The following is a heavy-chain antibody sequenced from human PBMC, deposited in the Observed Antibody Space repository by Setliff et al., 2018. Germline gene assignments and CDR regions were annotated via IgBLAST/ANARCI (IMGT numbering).Heavy chain of an antibody. CDR2: IRSNDNGGTT. CDR1: GFTLGDFA. D-gene: IGHD3-22*01. Sequence: GGSLRLSCTASGFTLGDFAMGWVRQAPGKGLEWVGFIRSNDNGGTTEYAASVKGRFTISRDDSKSIAYLQMNSLKTEDTAVYYCTRDLYDSSGRMRFDAFDIWGQGTMVTVSS. V-gene: IGHV3-49*04. CDR3: TRDLYDSSGRMRFDAFDI. J-gene: IGHJ3*02.